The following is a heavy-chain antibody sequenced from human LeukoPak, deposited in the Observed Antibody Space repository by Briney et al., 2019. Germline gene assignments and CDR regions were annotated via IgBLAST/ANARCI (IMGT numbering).Heavy chain of an antibody. CDR2: ISYHGSNK. J-gene: IGHJ4*02. CDR1: GCXFRSNS. Sequence: GGSLRLSCAASGCXFRSNSINWVRQAPGKGLEWVAVISYHGSNKYYADSVKGRFTISRDNSKNTLYLQMNSLRGEDTAVYYCAGGRSGSYSSDYWGQGTLVTVSS. V-gene: IGHV3-30*03. D-gene: IGHD3-10*01. CDR3: AGGRSGSYSSDY.